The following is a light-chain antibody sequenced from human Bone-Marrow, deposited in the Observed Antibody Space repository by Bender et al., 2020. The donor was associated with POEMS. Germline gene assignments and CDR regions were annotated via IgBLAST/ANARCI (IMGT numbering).Light chain of an antibody. Sequence: QSALTQPPSASGSPGQSVTISCTGTSSDVGGYNYVSWYQHHPGKAPKLMIYEVTARPSGVPDRFSGSKSGNTASLTVSGLQAEDEADYFCSSLTRSTTLVFGTGTKLTVL. CDR2: EVT. CDR3: SSLTRSTTLV. V-gene: IGLV2-8*01. CDR1: SSDVGGYNY. J-gene: IGLJ1*01.